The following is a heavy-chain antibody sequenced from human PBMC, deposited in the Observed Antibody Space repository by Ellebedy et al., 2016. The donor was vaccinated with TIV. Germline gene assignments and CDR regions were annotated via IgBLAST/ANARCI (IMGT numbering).Heavy chain of an antibody. Sequence: SETLSLTXTVSGYSISSGYYWSWIRQPPGKGLEWIGEINHSGSTNYNPSLKSRVTISVDTSKNQFSLKLSSVTAADTAVYYCANHKGYYYGSGRHIYYYGMDVWGQGTTVTVSS. V-gene: IGHV4-38-2*02. J-gene: IGHJ6*02. D-gene: IGHD3-10*01. CDR3: ANHKGYYYGSGRHIYYYGMDV. CDR1: GYSISSGYY. CDR2: INHSGST.